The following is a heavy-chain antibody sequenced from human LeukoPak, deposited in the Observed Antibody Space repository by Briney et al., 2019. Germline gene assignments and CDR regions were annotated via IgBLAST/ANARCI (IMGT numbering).Heavy chain of an antibody. D-gene: IGHD1-1*01. J-gene: IGHJ4*02. CDR2: IKERGSEK. CDR3: ASDKGRRHGTADY. Sequence: GGSLRLSCAASGFTFSGYWMSWVRQAPGKGLECVANIKERGSEKYYADSVNGRFTISRDNAKNLLYLQMNSLRAEDTAVYYWASDKGRRHGTADYWGQGTLVTVSS. V-gene: IGHV3-7*01. CDR1: GFTFSGYW.